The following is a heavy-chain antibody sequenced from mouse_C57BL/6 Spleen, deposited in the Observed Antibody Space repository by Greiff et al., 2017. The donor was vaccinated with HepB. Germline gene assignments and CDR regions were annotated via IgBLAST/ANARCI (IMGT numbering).Heavy chain of an antibody. J-gene: IGHJ2*01. Sequence: QVHVKQPGAELVKPGASVKLSCKASGYTFTSYWMQWVKQRPGQGLEWIGEIDPSDSYTNYNQKFKGKATLTVDTSSSTAYMQLSSLTSEDSAVYYCAFITTVVGVDYWGQGTTLTVSS. CDR2: IDPSDSYT. V-gene: IGHV1-50*01. D-gene: IGHD1-1*01. CDR1: GYTFTSYW. CDR3: AFITTVVGVDY.